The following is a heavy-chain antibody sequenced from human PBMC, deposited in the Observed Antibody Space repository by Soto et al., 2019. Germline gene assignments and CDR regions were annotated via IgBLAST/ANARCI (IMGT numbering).Heavy chain of an antibody. Sequence: EVQLVESGGGLVQPGRSLRLSCAASGFTFDDYAMHWVRQAPGKGLEWVSGISWNSGSIDYADSVKGRFTISRDNAKNSLYLQMNSLRAEDTALYYCATGLAVAGHAFDIWGQGTMVTVSS. D-gene: IGHD6-19*01. CDR2: ISWNSGSI. J-gene: IGHJ3*02. CDR3: ATGLAVAGHAFDI. V-gene: IGHV3-9*01. CDR1: GFTFDDYA.